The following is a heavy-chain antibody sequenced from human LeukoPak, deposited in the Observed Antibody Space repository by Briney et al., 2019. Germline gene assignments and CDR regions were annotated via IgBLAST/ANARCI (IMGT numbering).Heavy chain of an antibody. V-gene: IGHV5-51*01. CDR1: GYSFTSYW. CDR2: IYPGDPDT. Sequence: GESLKISCKGSGYSFTSYWIGWVRQMPGKGLEWMGIIYPGDPDTRYSPSFQGQVTISADKSISTAYLQWSSLKASDTAMYYCARSRHGSGSYWGYFGLWGRGTLVTVSS. J-gene: IGHJ2*01. CDR3: ARSRHGSGSYWGYFGL. D-gene: IGHD3-10*01.